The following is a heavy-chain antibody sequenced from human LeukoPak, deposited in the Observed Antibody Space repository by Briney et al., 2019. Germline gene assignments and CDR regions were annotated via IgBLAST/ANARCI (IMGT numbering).Heavy chain of an antibody. CDR3: AKDPVVFHGGSGWHYFDY. Sequence: GGSLRLSCAASGFTFSNYAMSWVRQTPGEGLEWVSTISGSGVSTYYGDSVYADSVKGRFTISRDDSKNTLHLQMNSLRAEDTAIYYCAKDPVVFHGGSGWHYFDYWGQGTLVTVSS. D-gene: IGHD6-19*01. J-gene: IGHJ4*02. CDR2: ISGSGVST. V-gene: IGHV3-23*01. CDR1: GFTFSNYA.